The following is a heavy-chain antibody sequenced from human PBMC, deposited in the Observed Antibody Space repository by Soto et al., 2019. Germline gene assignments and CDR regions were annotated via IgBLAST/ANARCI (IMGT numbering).Heavy chain of an antibody. Sequence: GVLRASCAASVFTVINYWMTWVRQAPGKGLEWVANIKEDGSEKHYVDSVKGRFTISRDNAKNSLYLQMNSLRVEDTAVYFCSRDVVVGAKALNYWGQGALVTVS. D-gene: IGHD2-15*01. J-gene: IGHJ4*02. CDR2: IKEDGSEK. CDR3: SRDVVVGAKALNY. V-gene: IGHV3-7*01. CDR1: VFTVINYW.